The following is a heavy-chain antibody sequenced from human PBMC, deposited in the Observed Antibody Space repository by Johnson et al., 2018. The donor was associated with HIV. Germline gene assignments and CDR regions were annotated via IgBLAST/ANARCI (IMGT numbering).Heavy chain of an antibody. J-gene: IGHJ3*02. CDR2: MSFDGSNK. Sequence: QVQLVESGGGAAQPGSSLRLSCAASGFSFSSYAMHWVRQAPGKGLEWVALMSFDGSNKYYADSVKGRFTISRANSKNTLYLQMNSLRTEDTAVYYCATEARGVHGTLRFLEWSDGFDIWGQGTMVTVSS. D-gene: IGHD3-3*01. V-gene: IGHV3-30*04. CDR3: ATEARGVHGTLRFLEWSDGFDI. CDR1: GFSFSSYA.